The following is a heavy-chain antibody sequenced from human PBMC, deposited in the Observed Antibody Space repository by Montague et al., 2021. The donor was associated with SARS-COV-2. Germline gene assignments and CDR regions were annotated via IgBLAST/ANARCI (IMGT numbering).Heavy chain of an antibody. CDR2: INHSGTT. J-gene: IGHJ4*02. V-gene: IGHV4-34*01. CDR3: ARWDPQTLTLIGLRGKSASDX. D-gene: IGHD4-23*01. CDR1: GGSSSGYY. Sequence: SETLSLTCAVYGGSSSGYYWTWIRQSPGKGLEWIAEINHSGTTNYNFNPSLRSRVTISVDTSKSQFSLKLSSVTAADTGVYYYARWDPQTLTLIGLRGKSASDXWGQGTLVTVSS.